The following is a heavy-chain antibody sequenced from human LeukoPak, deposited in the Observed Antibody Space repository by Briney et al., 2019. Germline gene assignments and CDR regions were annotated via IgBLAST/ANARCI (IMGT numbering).Heavy chain of an antibody. CDR3: ARRAGDYSHPYDY. CDR2: IIPIFGTA. Sequence: SVKVSCKASGGTFSSYAISWVRQAPGQGLEWMGGIIPIFGTANYAQKFQGRVTITADESTSTAYMELSSLRSEDTAVYYCARRAGDYSHPYDYWGQGILVTVSS. J-gene: IGHJ4*02. CDR1: GGTFSSYA. V-gene: IGHV1-69*13. D-gene: IGHD3-22*01.